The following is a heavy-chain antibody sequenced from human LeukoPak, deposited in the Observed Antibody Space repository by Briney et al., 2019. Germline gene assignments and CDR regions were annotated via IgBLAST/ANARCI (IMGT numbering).Heavy chain of an antibody. CDR3: ARISTVTERY. Sequence: PGGSLRLSCAASGFSLTNYNMNWVRQAPGKGLEWVSYIGSRGIYIYYADSVKGRFTISRDTAKNSLYLQMNSLRDEDTAVYYCARISTVTERYWGRGTLVIVSS. V-gene: IGHV3-21*05. J-gene: IGHJ4*02. D-gene: IGHD2-21*02. CDR2: IGSRGIYI. CDR1: GFSLTNYN.